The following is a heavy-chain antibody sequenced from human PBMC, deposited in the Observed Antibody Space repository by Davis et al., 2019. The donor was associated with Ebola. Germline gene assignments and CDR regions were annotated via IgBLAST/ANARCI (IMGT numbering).Heavy chain of an antibody. V-gene: IGHV4-59*01. Sequence: MPSETLSLTCTVSSFSISSYYWSWIRQPPGKGLEWIGYIYYSGITNYNPSLKSRVTISVDTSKNQFSLKLSSVTAADTAVYYCARGLDYYDSSGYPIGRAFDIWGQGTMVTVSS. J-gene: IGHJ3*02. CDR1: SFSISSYY. CDR3: ARGLDYYDSSGYPIGRAFDI. D-gene: IGHD3-22*01. CDR2: IYYSGIT.